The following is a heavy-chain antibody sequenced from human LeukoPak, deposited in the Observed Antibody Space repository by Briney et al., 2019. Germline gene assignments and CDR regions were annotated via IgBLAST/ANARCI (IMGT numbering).Heavy chain of an antibody. CDR1: GGTFSSYA. D-gene: IGHD4-23*01. V-gene: IGHV1-69*13. J-gene: IGHJ4*02. CDR2: IIPIFGTA. CDR3: ARGWLAETTVVTPYNY. Sequence: ASVKVSCKASGGTFSSYAISWVRQAPGQGLEWMGGIIPIFGTANYAQKFQGRVTITAVESMSTAYMELSSLRSEDTAVYYCARGWLAETTVVTPYNYWGQGTLVTVSS.